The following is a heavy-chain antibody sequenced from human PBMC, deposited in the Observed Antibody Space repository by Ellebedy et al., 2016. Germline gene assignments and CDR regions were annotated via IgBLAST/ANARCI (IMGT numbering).Heavy chain of an antibody. D-gene: IGHD2-2*02. Sequence: GGSLRLSXAASGFTFSSYAMSWVRQAPGKGLEWVSAISGSGGSTYYADSVKGRFTISRDNSKNTLYLQMNSLRAEDTAVYYCAKGGRGAYCSSTSCYTGFDYWGQGTLVTVSS. J-gene: IGHJ4*02. CDR3: AKGGRGAYCSSTSCYTGFDY. CDR1: GFTFSSYA. V-gene: IGHV3-23*01. CDR2: ISGSGGST.